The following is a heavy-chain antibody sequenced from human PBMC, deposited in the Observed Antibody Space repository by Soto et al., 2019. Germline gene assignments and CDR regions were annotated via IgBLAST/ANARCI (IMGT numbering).Heavy chain of an antibody. Sequence: ASVKVSCKASGYTFTSYYMHWVRQAPGQGLEWMGIINPSGGSTSYAQKFQGRVTMTRDTSTSTVYMELSSLRSEDTAVYYCARDDPLGTDILTGPYYWGQGTLVTVSS. CDR2: INPSGGST. CDR1: GYTFTSYY. J-gene: IGHJ4*02. CDR3: ARDDPLGTDILTGPYY. V-gene: IGHV1-46*03. D-gene: IGHD3-9*01.